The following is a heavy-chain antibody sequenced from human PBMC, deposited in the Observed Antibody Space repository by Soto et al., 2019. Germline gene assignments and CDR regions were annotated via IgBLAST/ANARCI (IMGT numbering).Heavy chain of an antibody. CDR2: ISAYNGNT. J-gene: IGHJ4*02. CDR1: GYTFTSYG. V-gene: IGHV1-18*01. CDR3: ARDLAVGLVDY. Sequence: QVQLVQSGAEVKKPGASVKVSCKASGYTFTSYGISWVRQAPGQGLEWMGWISAYNGNTKYAQKLQGRVTMTTDTPTSTSYMEVRSLRSDDTAVYYCARDLAVGLVDYWGQGTLVTVSS. D-gene: IGHD6-19*01.